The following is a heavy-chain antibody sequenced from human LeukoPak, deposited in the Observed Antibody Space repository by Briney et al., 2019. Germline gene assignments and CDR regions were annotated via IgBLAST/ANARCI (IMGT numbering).Heavy chain of an antibody. CDR3: ARGPKSLTTVTTKGLYYYYGMDV. V-gene: IGHV3-7*01. CDR2: IKQDGSEK. Sequence: GGFLRLSCAASGFTFSSYWMSWVRQAPGKGLEWVANIKQDGSEKYYVDSVKGRFTIPRDNAKNSLYLQMNSLRAEDTAVYYCARGPKSLTTVTTKGLYYYYGMDVWGQGTTVTVSS. D-gene: IGHD4-11*01. J-gene: IGHJ6*02. CDR1: GFTFSSYW.